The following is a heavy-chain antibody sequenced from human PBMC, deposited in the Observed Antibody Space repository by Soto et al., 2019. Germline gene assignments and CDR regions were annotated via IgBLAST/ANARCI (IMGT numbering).Heavy chain of an antibody. Sequence: EVQLVESGGGLVQPGRSLRLSCAASGFTFDDYAMHWVRQAPGKGLEWVSGISWNSGSIGYADSVKGRFTISRDNVKNSLYLQMNSLRSEDTALYYCAKDISSYYYGSGSYRDYWGQGTLVIVSS. V-gene: IGHV3-9*01. J-gene: IGHJ4*02. CDR1: GFTFDDYA. CDR2: ISWNSGSI. D-gene: IGHD3-10*01. CDR3: AKDISSYYYGSGSYRDY.